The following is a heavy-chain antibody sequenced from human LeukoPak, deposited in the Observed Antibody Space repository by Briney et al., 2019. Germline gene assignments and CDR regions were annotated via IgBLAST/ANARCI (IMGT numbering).Heavy chain of an antibody. D-gene: IGHD5-18*01. CDR1: GFTSSSDW. Sequence: PGGSLRLSCAASGFTSSSDWMTWIRQAPGKGLEWVANIKQDGSEKYYVDSVKGRFTISRDNAKNSLYLQMNSLRAEDTAVYYCARDTGGGYSCYDCWGQGTLVTVSS. J-gene: IGHJ4*02. CDR2: IKQDGSEK. CDR3: ARDTGGGYSCYDC. V-gene: IGHV3-7*01.